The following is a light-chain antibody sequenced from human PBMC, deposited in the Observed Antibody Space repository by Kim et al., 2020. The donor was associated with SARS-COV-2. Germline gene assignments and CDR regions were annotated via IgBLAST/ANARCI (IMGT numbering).Light chain of an antibody. CDR1: SGSIASNY. CDR2: EDN. CDR3: QSYDSSNHEV. Sequence: KTVTIPCPRSSGSIASNYVQWYQQRPGSAPTTVIYEDNQRPSGVPDRFSGSIDSSSNSASLTISGLKTEDEADYYCQSYDSSNHEVFGGGTQLTVL. J-gene: IGLJ2*01. V-gene: IGLV6-57*03.